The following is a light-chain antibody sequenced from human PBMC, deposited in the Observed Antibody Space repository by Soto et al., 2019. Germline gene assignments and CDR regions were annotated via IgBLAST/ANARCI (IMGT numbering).Light chain of an antibody. V-gene: IGKV1-5*01. CDR2: DAS. J-gene: IGKJ1*01. CDR1: QSISSW. Sequence: DIQMTQSPSTLSASVGDRVTITCRASQSISSWLAWYQQKPGKAPKLLIYDASSLESGVPSRFSGSGSVTEFTLTISSLQPDDFATYYCQQYTSYGTFGQGTKVEIK. CDR3: QQYTSYGT.